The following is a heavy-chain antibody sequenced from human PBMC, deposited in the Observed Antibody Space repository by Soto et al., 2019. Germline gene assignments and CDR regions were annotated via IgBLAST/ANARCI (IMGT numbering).Heavy chain of an antibody. J-gene: IGHJ5*02. V-gene: IGHV3-23*01. CDR1: GFTFSSYA. CDR2: ISGSGGST. CDR3: AKDRHYDFWSGSNWFDP. D-gene: IGHD3-3*01. Sequence: GSLRLSCAASGFTFSSYAMSWVRQAPGKGLEWVSAISGSGGSTYYADSVKGRFTISRDNSKNTLYLQMNSLRAEDTAVYYCAKDRHYDFWSGSNWFDPWGQGTLVTVSS.